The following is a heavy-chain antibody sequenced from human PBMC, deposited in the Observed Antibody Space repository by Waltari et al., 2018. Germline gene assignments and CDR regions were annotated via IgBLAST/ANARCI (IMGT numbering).Heavy chain of an antibody. CDR2: INHSGDT. CDR3: ARLRRSNWSFEV. J-gene: IGHJ4*02. V-gene: IGHV4-34*01. Sequence: QVQLQQWGAGLLEPSETLSVTCAASGGSFTGDYWTWNSQSPGMGLGWMGAINHSGDTDYTASLKGGVIRSVDTPKRQFSLRLSSVTAADTAVYYCARLRRSNWSFEVWGQGTLVTVSS. D-gene: IGHD6-13*01. CDR1: GGSFTGDY.